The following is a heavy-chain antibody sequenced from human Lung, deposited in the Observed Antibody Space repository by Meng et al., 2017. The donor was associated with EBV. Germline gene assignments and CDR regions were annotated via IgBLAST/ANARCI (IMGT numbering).Heavy chain of an antibody. Sequence: QWRLQEPGPGLVKPSGTLSLTCAVSGGSISTTNWWSWVRQPPGKGLEWIGEIYHSGTTTHNPSLKSRVTISVDKSKNQFSLRLSSVTAADTAVYYCARRDTDYRWYFDLWGRGALVTVSS. CDR1: GGSISTTNW. CDR2: IYHSGTT. CDR3: ARRDTDYRWYFDL. J-gene: IGHJ2*01. D-gene: IGHD4-11*01. V-gene: IGHV4-4*02.